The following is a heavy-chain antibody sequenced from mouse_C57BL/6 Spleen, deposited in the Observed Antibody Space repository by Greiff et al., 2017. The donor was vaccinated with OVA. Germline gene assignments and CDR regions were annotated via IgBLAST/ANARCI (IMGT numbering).Heavy chain of an antibody. D-gene: IGHD2-1*01. CDR3: TRGNYGNFCDK. V-gene: IGHV1-15*01. J-gene: IGHJ2*01. CDR1: GYTFTDYE. Sequence: QVQLQQSGAELVRPGASVTLTCKASGYTFTDYEMHWVKQTPVHGLEWIGAIDPETGGTASNQKFKGKAILTADKSSSTAYVELRSLTSEDFAVYYCTRGNYGNFCDKWGQGRTL. CDR2: IDPETGGT.